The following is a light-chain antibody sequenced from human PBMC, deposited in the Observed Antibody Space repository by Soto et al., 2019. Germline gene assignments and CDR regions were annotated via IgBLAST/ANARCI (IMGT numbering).Light chain of an antibody. CDR1: QSISSY. J-gene: IGKJ4*01. V-gene: IGKV1-39*01. Sequence: DLQMTQSPSSLSASVGDRVTITCRASQSISSYLNWYQQKPGNAPKLLIYAASSLQSGVPSRFSGSGPATDFTPAISSLQPEDCAPYYCQQSYSTPLTFGGGTKVEIK. CDR3: QQSYSTPLT. CDR2: AAS.